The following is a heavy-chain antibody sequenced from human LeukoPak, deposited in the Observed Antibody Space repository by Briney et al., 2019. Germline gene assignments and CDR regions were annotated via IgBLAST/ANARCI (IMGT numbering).Heavy chain of an antibody. CDR2: IIPFFGTP. Sequence: ASVKVSCKASGGTFSTYGITWVRQAPGQGLEWMGGIIPFFGTPNYAQNFQGRVTITADESTSTAYMELSSLRFEDTAVYYCARAWESIAGYYFDYWGQGTLVTVSS. D-gene: IGHD1-26*01. CDR3: ARAWESIAGYYFDY. J-gene: IGHJ4*02. V-gene: IGHV1-69*13. CDR1: GGTFSTYG.